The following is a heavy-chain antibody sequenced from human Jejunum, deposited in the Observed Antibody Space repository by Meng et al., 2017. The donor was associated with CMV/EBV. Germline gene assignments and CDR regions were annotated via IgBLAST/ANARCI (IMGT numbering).Heavy chain of an antibody. CDR2: IQYDESNE. V-gene: IGHV3-30*14. Sequence: YAMHWVRQAPVEGLEWVAVIQYDESNEYYADSVKGRFTISRDNAMNTLYLQMNSLRPEDTAVYFCARDRGRGSTWFWFFDLWGRGTPVTVSS. CDR1: YA. D-gene: IGHD2/OR15-2a*01. CDR3: ARDRGRGSTWFWFFDL. J-gene: IGHJ2*01.